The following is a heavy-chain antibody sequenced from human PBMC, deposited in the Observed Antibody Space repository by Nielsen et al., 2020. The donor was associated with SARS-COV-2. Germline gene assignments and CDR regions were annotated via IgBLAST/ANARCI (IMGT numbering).Heavy chain of an antibody. J-gene: IGHJ4*02. CDR1: GFTLSGYG. CDR2: IRYDGSDK. V-gene: IGHV3-30*02. D-gene: IGHD3-10*01. Sequence: GESLKISCEASGFTLSGYGMHWVRQAPGKGLEWVAFIRYDGSDKYYADSAKGRFTISRDSSKNTLYLQMDSLRAEDTAVYYCVKGPGGYWFGDLGHYFECWGQGTLVTVSS. CDR3: VKGPGGYWFGDLGHYFEC.